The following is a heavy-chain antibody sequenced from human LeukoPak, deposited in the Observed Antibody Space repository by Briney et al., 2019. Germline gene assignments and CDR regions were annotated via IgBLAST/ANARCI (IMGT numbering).Heavy chain of an antibody. CDR2: IYYTGTT. D-gene: IGHD6-19*01. J-gene: IGHJ4*02. CDR1: GGSISSYY. CDR3: ARQMAGYSSGSYSFDS. V-gene: IGHV4-59*08. Sequence: SETLSLTCTVSGGSISSYYWSWIRQPPGKGLEWIAYIYYTGTTNYNPSLKSRVSISVDTSKRQFSLKLSSVTAADTAVYYCARQMAGYSSGSYSFDSWGQGTLVTVSS.